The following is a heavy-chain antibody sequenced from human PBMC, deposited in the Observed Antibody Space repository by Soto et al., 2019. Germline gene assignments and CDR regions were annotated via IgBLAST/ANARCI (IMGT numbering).Heavy chain of an antibody. CDR1: GGTFSTYG. V-gene: IGHV1-69*12. Sequence: QVQLVQSGAEVKKPGSSVKFSCKASGGTFSTYGISWVRQAPGQGLEWMGGIIPIFGTANYAQKFQRRVTSNGDESTTTAYKELSRLRSEGTAVYYCARGPCCSGASCYPYCFDYWGQGTLVTVSS. J-gene: IGHJ4*02. D-gene: IGHD2-15*01. CDR2: IIPIFGTA. CDR3: ARGPCCSGASCYPYCFDY.